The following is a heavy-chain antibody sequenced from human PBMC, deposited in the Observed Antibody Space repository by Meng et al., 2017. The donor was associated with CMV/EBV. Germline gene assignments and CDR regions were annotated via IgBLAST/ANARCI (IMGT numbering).Heavy chain of an antibody. CDR3: AREDDILTGEYYYYYGMDV. CDR1: GFTFSSYE. V-gene: IGHV3-48*03. J-gene: IGHJ6*02. Sequence: GESLKISCAASGFTFSSYEMNWVRQAPGKGLEWVSYISSSGSTIYYADSVKGRFTISRDNAKNSLYLQMNSLRAEDTAVYYCAREDDILTGEYYYYYGMDVWGQGTTVTVSS. CDR2: ISSSGSTI. D-gene: IGHD3-9*01.